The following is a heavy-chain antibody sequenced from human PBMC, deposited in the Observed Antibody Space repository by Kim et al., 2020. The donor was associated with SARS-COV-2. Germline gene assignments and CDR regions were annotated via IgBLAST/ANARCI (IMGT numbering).Heavy chain of an antibody. CDR3: ARDTRDYYGMDV. Sequence: KDYADSGKGRFTISRDNSKNTLYLQMNSLRAEDTAVYYCARDTRDYYGMDVWGQGTTVTVSS. J-gene: IGHJ6*02. CDR2: K. V-gene: IGHV3-33*01.